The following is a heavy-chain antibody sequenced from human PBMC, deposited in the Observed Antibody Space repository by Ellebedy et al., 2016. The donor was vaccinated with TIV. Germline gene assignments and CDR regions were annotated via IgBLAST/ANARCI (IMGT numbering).Heavy chain of an antibody. V-gene: IGHV1-2*02. J-gene: IGHJ5*02. CDR1: GYTFSGYY. D-gene: IGHD5-12*01. CDR3: ARVVATTFWFDP. CDR2: INPNSGGT. Sequence: AASVQVSCKASGYTFSGYYMHWVRQAPGQGLAWMGWINPNSGGTNYAPKFQGRVTMTRDTSISTAYMEMSRLRSDDTAVYYCARVVATTFWFDPWGQGTLVTVSS.